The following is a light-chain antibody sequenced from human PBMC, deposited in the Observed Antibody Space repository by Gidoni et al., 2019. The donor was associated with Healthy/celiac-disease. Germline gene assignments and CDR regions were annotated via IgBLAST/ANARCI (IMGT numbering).Light chain of an antibody. V-gene: IGKV1-9*01. CDR3: QQLNSYPIT. Sequence: DIQLTQSPSFLSASVGDRVTITCWASQGISSYLAWYQQKPGKAPKLLIYAAPTLQSGVPSRFSGSGSGTEFTLTISSLQPEDFATYYCQQLNSYPITFGQXTRLEIK. CDR2: AAP. CDR1: QGISSY. J-gene: IGKJ5*01.